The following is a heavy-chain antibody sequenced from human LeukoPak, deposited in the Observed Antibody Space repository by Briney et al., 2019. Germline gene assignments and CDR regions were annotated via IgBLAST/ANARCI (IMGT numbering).Heavy chain of an antibody. V-gene: IGHV6-1*01. J-gene: IGHJ4*02. CDR1: GDSLSNNNVA. CDR2: TYYRSKWNT. CDR3: AGGCYSSFDY. D-gene: IGHD3-16*01. Sequence: SQTLSLTCAISGDSLSNNNVAWNWIRQSPSRGLEWLGRTYYRSKWNTDYAVSVKSRKTINSDTSKNQFSLQLNSVTPEDTAVYYCAGGCYSSFDYWDQGTLVTVSS.